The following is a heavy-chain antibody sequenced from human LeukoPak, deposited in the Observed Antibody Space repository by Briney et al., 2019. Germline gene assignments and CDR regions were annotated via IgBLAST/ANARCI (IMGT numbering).Heavy chain of an antibody. V-gene: IGHV1-46*04. CDR3: ARCYYGSGSCCDY. Sequence: ASVKVSCKASGYTLTSYYMHWVRQAPGQGLEWMGIINPSSGSTTYAQKLQGRVTMTRDTSTSTVYMELSSLRSEDTAVYYCARCYYGSGSCCDYWGQGTLVTVSS. CDR1: GYTLTSYY. CDR2: INPSSGST. D-gene: IGHD3-10*01. J-gene: IGHJ4*02.